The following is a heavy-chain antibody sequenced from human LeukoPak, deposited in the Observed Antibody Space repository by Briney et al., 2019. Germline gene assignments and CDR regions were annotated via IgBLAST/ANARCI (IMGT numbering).Heavy chain of an antibody. CDR1: GGTFISYA. V-gene: IGHV1-69*13. Sequence: SVKVSCKASGGTFISYAISWVRQAPGQGLEWMGGIIPIFGTANYAQKFQGRVTITADESTSTAYMELSSLRSEDTAVYYCARDVATLSAYIDYWGQGTLVTVSS. D-gene: IGHD5-12*01. J-gene: IGHJ4*02. CDR2: IIPIFGTA. CDR3: ARDVATLSAYIDY.